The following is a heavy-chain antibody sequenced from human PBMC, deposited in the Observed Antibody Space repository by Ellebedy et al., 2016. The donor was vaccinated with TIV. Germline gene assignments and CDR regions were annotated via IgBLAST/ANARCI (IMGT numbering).Heavy chain of an antibody. D-gene: IGHD3-22*01. CDR2: IKSKTDGGTT. CDR1: GFTFSNAW. Sequence: GGSLRLSXVASGFTFSNAWMNWVRQGPGKGLEWVGHIKSKTDGGTTDYAAPVKGRFSISRDDSQNTVYLQMRSLKTEDTAVYYFTPQYYYDSSGYYKISYYYGMDVWGQGTTVTVSS. CDR3: TPQYYYDSSGYYKISYYYGMDV. J-gene: IGHJ6*02. V-gene: IGHV3-15*07.